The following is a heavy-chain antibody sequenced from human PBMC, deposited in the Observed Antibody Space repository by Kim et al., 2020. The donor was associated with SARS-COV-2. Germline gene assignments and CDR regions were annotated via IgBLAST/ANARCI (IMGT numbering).Heavy chain of an antibody. CDR3: VKEAAFTTIVLDYYFDY. J-gene: IGHJ4*02. D-gene: IGHD3-22*01. V-gene: IGHV3-30*02. Sequence: VEGRFTISRDNSKNTLYLHMNSLRPEDTALYYCVKEAAFTTIVLDYYFDYWGQGTLVTVSS.